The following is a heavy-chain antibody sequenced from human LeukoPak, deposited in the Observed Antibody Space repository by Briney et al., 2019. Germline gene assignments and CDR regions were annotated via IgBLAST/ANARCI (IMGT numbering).Heavy chain of an antibody. J-gene: IGHJ4*02. Sequence: SETLSLTCTVSGGSISSGDYYWSWIRQPPGKGLEWIGEINHSGSTNYNPSLKSRVTISVDTSKNQFSLKLSSVTAADTAVYYCARAYDFWSGYPSSGDYYFDYWGQGTLVTVSS. CDR2: INHSGST. V-gene: IGHV4-39*07. CDR3: ARAYDFWSGYPSSGDYYFDY. D-gene: IGHD3-3*01. CDR1: GGSISSGDYY.